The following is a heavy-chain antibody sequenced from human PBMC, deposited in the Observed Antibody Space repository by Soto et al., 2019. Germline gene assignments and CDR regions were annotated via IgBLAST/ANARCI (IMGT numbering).Heavy chain of an antibody. D-gene: IGHD3-10*01. CDR3: ARADPSYYYGSGSYSDY. Sequence: SETLSLTCAVYGGSFSGYYWSWIRQPPGKGLEWIGEINHSGSTNYNPSLKSRVTISVDTSKNQFSLKLSSVTAAVTAVYYGARADPSYYYGSGSYSDYWGQGTLVTVSS. J-gene: IGHJ4*02. V-gene: IGHV4-34*01. CDR2: INHSGST. CDR1: GGSFSGYY.